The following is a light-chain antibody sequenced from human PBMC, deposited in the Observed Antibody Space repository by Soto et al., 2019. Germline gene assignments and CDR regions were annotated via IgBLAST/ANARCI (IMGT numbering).Light chain of an antibody. CDR3: AAWDDSLSGYV. CDR2: RDN. J-gene: IGLJ1*01. V-gene: IGLV1-47*01. Sequence: QSVLAQPPSASGTPGQGVTISCSGSSSNIGSKYVYWYQQLPGTAPKVLMSRDNQRPSGVPDRFSGSKSGTSASLAISGLRAEDEADYYCAAWDDSLSGYVFGTGTK. CDR1: SSNIGSKY.